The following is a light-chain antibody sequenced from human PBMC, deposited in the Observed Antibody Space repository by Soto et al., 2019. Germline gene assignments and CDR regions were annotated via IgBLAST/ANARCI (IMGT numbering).Light chain of an antibody. Sequence: QSALTQPASVSGSPGQSITISCTGTSSDVGAYNYVSWYQQHPGKAPKLMIYDVSSRPSGVSNRFSGSKSGNTASLTISRLQAEDGADYYCSSYTSGSTYVFGTGTKLTVL. J-gene: IGLJ1*01. V-gene: IGLV2-14*03. CDR3: SSYTSGSTYV. CDR2: DVS. CDR1: SSDVGAYNY.